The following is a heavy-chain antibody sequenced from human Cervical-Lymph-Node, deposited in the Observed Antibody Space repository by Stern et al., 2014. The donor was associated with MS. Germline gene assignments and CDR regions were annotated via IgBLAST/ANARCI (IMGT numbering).Heavy chain of an antibody. D-gene: IGHD6-13*01. J-gene: IGHJ4*02. V-gene: IGHV1-69*01. CDR2: LIPIFETA. CDR1: GGTFSSDA. CDR3: ASGTRSSWYFDF. Sequence: QVQLGQSGAEVKKPGSSMKVSCKASGGTFSSDAIGWVRQAPGQGLEWMGGLIPIFETANYAQKFQGRVTITADQSTKTAYLELSSLTSGDTAMYFCASGTRSSWYFDFWGQGTLVTVST.